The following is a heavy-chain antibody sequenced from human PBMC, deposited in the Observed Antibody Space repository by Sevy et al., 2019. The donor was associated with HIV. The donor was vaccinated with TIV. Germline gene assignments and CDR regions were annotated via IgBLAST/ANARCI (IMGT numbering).Heavy chain of an antibody. J-gene: IGHJ4*02. CDR3: TTDAKKRRLYALLDY. CDR2: IKSKTDGGTT. Sequence: GGSLRLSCAASGFTFSNAWMSWVRQAPGKGLEWVGRIKSKTDGGTTDYTAPVKGRFTISRDDSKNTQYLQMNSLKTEDPAIYYCTTDAKKRRLYALLDYWGQEPLVTFSS. CDR1: GFTFSNAW. D-gene: IGHD2-8*01. V-gene: IGHV3-15*01.